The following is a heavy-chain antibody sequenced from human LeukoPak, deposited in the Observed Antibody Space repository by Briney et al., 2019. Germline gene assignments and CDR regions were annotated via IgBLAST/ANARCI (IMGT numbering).Heavy chain of an antibody. CDR3: AREGVAATLYYFDY. D-gene: IGHD2-15*01. J-gene: IGHJ4*02. Sequence: ASVKVSCKASRYTFTGYYMHWVRQAPGQGLEWMGWINPNSGGTNYAQKFQGRVTMTRDTSISTAYMELSRLRSDDTAVYYCAREGVAATLYYFDYWGQGTLVTVSS. CDR1: RYTFTGYY. V-gene: IGHV1-2*02. CDR2: INPNSGGT.